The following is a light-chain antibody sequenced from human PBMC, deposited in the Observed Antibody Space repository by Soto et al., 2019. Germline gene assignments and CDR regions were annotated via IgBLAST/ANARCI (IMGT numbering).Light chain of an antibody. CDR2: TTN. V-gene: IGLV1-47*02. J-gene: IGLJ3*02. Sequence: QAVVTQPPSASGTPGQRVTISCSGSSSNIGSNHLYWYQQLPETAPKLLIYTTNQRPSGVPDRISGSKAGTSASLAISGLRSEDEADYYCAAWDDSLNAWVFGGGTKLTVL. CDR3: AAWDDSLNAWV. CDR1: SSNIGSNH.